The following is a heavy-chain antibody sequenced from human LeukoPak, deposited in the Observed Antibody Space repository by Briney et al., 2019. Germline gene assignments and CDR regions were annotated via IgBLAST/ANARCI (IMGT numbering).Heavy chain of an antibody. D-gene: IGHD6-13*01. CDR1: GGSISSSSYY. V-gene: IGHV4-39*01. CDR3: AYGLAAAGLY. J-gene: IGHJ4*02. Sequence: KPSETLSLTCTVSGGSISSSSYYWGWIRQPPGKGLEWIGSIYYSGSTYYNPSLERRVTISVDTSKNQFSLKLSSVTAADTAVYYCAYGLAAAGLYWGQGTLVTVSS. CDR2: IYYSGST.